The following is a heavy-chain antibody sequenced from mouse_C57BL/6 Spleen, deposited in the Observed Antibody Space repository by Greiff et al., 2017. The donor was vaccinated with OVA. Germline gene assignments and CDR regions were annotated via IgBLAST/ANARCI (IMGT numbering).Heavy chain of an antibody. V-gene: IGHV1-76*01. Sequence: QVQLKESGAELVRPGASVKLSCKASGYTFTDYYINWVKQRPGQGLEWIARIYPGSGNTYYNEKFKGKATLTAEKSSSTAYMQLSSLTSEDSAVYFCARQHYDYDEYFDVWGTGTTVTVSS. CDR1: GYTFTDYY. D-gene: IGHD2-4*01. J-gene: IGHJ1*03. CDR2: IYPGSGNT. CDR3: ARQHYDYDEYFDV.